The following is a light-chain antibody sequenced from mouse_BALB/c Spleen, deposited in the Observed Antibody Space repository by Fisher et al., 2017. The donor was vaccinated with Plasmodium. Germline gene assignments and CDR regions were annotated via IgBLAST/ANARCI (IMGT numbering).Light chain of an antibody. CDR2: LVY. CDR3: SQSTHLPLT. V-gene: IGKV1-135*01. Sequence: VMTQSPITLSVTIGQPASISCKSSQSLLNSDGKAYLSWLLKRPGQSPKRLIYLVYKLDSGVPDRFTGIGSGTDFTLKISRVEAEDLGVYFCSQSTHLPLTFGAGTRLELK. CDR1: QSLLNSDGKAY. J-gene: IGKJ5*01.